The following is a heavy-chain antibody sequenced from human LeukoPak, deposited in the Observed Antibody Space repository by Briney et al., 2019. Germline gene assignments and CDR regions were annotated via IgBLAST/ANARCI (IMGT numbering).Heavy chain of an antibody. D-gene: IGHD2-21*02. CDR1: GFTFDDYA. CDR3: AKADVVVTAPVDY. CDR2: ISWNSGSI. Sequence: GGSLRLSCAASGFTFDDYAMHWVRQAPGKGLEWVSGISWNSGSIGYADSVKGRFTISRDNAKNSLYLQMNSLRAEDTAVYYCAKADVVVTAPVDYWGQGTLVTVSS. V-gene: IGHV3-9*01. J-gene: IGHJ4*02.